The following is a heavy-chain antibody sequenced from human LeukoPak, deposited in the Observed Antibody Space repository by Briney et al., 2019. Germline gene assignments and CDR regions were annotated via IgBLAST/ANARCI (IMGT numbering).Heavy chain of an antibody. CDR2: IYSDGST. CDR3: ARATLDN. J-gene: IGHJ4*02. CDR1: GFSVSSNY. Sequence: GGSLRLSCAASGFSVSSNYITWVRQAPGKGLEWVSVIYSDGSTKYADSVKARFTISRDDSKNTVYLQMNSLRVEDTAVYYCARATLDNWGQGTLVTVSS. V-gene: IGHV3-53*01.